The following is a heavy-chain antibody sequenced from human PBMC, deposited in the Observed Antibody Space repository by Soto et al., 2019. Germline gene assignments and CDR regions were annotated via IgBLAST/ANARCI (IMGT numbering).Heavy chain of an antibody. CDR2: IYYSGST. CDR1: GGSISSGGYY. CDR3: ARTPHGSSGYFVDP. Sequence: PSETLSLTCTVSGGSISSGGYYWSWIRQHPGKGLEWIGYIYYSGSTYYNPSLKSRVTISVDTSKNQFSLKLSSVTAADTAVYYCARTPHGSSGYFVDPWGQGTLVTVSS. J-gene: IGHJ5*02. D-gene: IGHD3-22*01. V-gene: IGHV4-31*03.